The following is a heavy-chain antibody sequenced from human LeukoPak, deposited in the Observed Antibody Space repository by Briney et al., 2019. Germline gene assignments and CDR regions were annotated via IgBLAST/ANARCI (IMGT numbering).Heavy chain of an antibody. CDR3: ARDRWLGY. D-gene: IGHD5-12*01. V-gene: IGHV4-59*01. CDR1: GGSISSYF. J-gene: IGHJ4*02. CDR2: IYYSGST. Sequence: SETLSLTCTVSGGSISSYFWSWVRQPPGKGLEWIGYIYYSGSTNYNPSLNSRVTVSVDTSKNQFSLKLASVTTADTAVYYCARDRWLGYWGQGTLVTVSS.